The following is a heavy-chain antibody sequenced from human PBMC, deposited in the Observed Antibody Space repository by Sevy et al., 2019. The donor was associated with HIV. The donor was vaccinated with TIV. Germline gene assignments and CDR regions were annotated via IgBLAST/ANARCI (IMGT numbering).Heavy chain of an antibody. CDR1: GFTFSDYY. CDR2: FSYDGSNK. J-gene: IGHJ6*02. D-gene: IGHD2-2*01. V-gene: IGHV3-30*03. Sequence: GGSLRLSCAASGFTFSDYYMTWIRQAPGKGLEWVAVFSYDGSNKYYADSVKGRFTISRDNSKNTLYLQMNSLRAEDTAVYYCARDWGGYCINTNCRPSYGMDVWGQGTTVTVSS. CDR3: ARDWGGYCINTNCRPSYGMDV.